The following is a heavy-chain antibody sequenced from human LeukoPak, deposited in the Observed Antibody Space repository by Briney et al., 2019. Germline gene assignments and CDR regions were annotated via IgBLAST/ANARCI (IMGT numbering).Heavy chain of an antibody. Sequence: SETLSLTCAVYGGSFSGYYWSWIRQPPGKGLEWIGEINHSGSTNYNPSLKSRVTISVDTSKNQFSLTLSSVTAADTAVYYCARGSRLNYYGSGRPPYYFDYWGQGTLVTVSS. CDR2: INHSGST. CDR1: GGSFSGYY. CDR3: ARGSRLNYYGSGRPPYYFDY. J-gene: IGHJ4*02. D-gene: IGHD3-10*01. V-gene: IGHV4-34*01.